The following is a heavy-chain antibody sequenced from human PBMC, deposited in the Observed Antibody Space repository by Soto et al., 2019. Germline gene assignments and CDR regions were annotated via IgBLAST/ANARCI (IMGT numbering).Heavy chain of an antibody. V-gene: IGHV3-48*02. CDR3: ARDRGGAGATDY. CDR1: GFTFSNSG. CDR2: ISSSSSTI. Sequence: EVQLVESGGGLVQPGGSLRLSCAASGFTFSNSGMNWVRQAPGKGLEWVSYISSSSSTIRYADSVKGRFTTSRDNAKNSLFLQMNSLRDEDTAVYYCARDRGGAGATDYWGQGTLVTVSS. D-gene: IGHD1-26*01. J-gene: IGHJ4*02.